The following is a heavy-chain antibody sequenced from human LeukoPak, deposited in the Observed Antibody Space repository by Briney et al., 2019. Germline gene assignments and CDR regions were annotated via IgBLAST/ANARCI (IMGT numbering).Heavy chain of an antibody. J-gene: IGHJ4*02. CDR3: ARGVNSGYFDY. Sequence: PSETLSLTCTVSGGSISSNSYYWGWIRQPPGKGLGWIGSIYYSGSTYYSPSLKSRVTISVDTSKNQFSLKLTSVTAADTAVYYCARGVNSGYFDYCGQGTLVTVSS. V-gene: IGHV4-39*07. CDR2: IYYSGST. D-gene: IGHD1-26*01. CDR1: GGSISSNSYY.